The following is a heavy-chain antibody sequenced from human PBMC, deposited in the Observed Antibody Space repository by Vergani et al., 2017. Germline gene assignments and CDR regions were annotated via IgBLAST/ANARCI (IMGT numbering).Heavy chain of an antibody. V-gene: IGHV3-48*04. CDR3: AREQNYYDFWSGYYTGYNYYYGMDV. D-gene: IGHD3-3*01. CDR1: GFTFSSYA. Sequence: VQLVESGGGVVQHGRSLRLSCAASGFTFSSYAMHWVRQAPGKGLEWVSYISSSSSTIYYADSVKGRFTISRDNAKNSLYLQMNSLRAEDTAVYYCAREQNYYDFWSGYYTGYNYYYGMDVWGQGTTVTVSS. J-gene: IGHJ6*02. CDR2: ISSSSSTI.